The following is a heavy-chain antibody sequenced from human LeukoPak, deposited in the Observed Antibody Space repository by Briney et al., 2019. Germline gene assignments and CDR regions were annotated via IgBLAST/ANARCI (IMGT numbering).Heavy chain of an antibody. Sequence: SETLSLTCTVSGGSISGHYWSWIRQPPGKGLEWIGYIHYIGSTNYNPSLKSRVTISVDTTENQFSLKLSSVTAADTAVYYCARELAVAGKTILDQWGQGTLVTVSS. J-gene: IGHJ4*02. D-gene: IGHD6-19*01. V-gene: IGHV4-59*11. CDR3: ARELAVAGKTILDQ. CDR1: GGSISGHY. CDR2: IHYIGST.